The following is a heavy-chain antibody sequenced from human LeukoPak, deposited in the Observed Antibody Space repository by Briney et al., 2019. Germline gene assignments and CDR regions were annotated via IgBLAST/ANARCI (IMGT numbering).Heavy chain of an antibody. V-gene: IGHV3-74*01. Sequence: GGSLILSCAASGFTFSSYWMHWVRQAPGKGLVWVSRINSDGSSTSYADSVKGRFTISRDNAKDTLYLQMNSLRAEDTAVYYCGNLDTPMGYWGQGTLVTVSS. CDR3: GNLDTPMGY. CDR2: INSDGSST. CDR1: GFTFSSYW. D-gene: IGHD5-18*01. J-gene: IGHJ4*02.